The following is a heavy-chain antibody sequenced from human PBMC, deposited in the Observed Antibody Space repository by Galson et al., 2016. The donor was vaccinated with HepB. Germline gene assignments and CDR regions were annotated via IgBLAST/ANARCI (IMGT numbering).Heavy chain of an antibody. D-gene: IGHD3-10*01. V-gene: IGHV3-66*01. CDR2: IYSGGTT. Sequence: SLRLSCAASGFTVSNNYMSWVRQAPGKGPEWVSVIYSGGTTYYADSVKGRFTISRDSSKNTLYLQMNSLRAEDTAVYYCGRAIRGSGSYDYWGQGTADTV. CDR1: GFTVSNNY. J-gene: IGHJ4*02. CDR3: GRAIRGSGSYDY.